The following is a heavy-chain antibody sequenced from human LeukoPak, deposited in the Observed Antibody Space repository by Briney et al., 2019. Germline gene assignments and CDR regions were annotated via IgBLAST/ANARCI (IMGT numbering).Heavy chain of an antibody. CDR2: ISSSSSYI. CDR1: GFTFSSYS. D-gene: IGHD3-22*01. J-gene: IGHJ4*02. V-gene: IGHV3-21*01. CDR3: ARDVGYYYDSSGTFDY. Sequence: PGGSLRLSCAASGFTFSSYSMNWVRQAPGKGLEWVSSISSSSSYIYYADSVKGRFTISRDNAKNSLYLQMNSPRAEDTAVYYCARDVGYYYDSSGTFDYWGQGTLVTVSS.